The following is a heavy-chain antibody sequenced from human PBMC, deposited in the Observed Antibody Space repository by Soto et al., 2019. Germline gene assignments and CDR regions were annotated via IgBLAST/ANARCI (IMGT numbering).Heavy chain of an antibody. CDR1: GYTFTSYG. CDR3: ARDRGKWRGFDAFDI. V-gene: IGHV1-18*04. Sequence: QVQLVQSGAEVKKPGASVKVSCKASGYTFTSYGISWVRQAPGQGLEWMGWISAYNGNTNYAQKLQGRVTMTTDTSTSKDYMELRSMRSDDTAVYYCARDRGKWRGFDAFDIWGQGTMVTVSS. J-gene: IGHJ3*02. D-gene: IGHD3-10*01. CDR2: ISAYNGNT.